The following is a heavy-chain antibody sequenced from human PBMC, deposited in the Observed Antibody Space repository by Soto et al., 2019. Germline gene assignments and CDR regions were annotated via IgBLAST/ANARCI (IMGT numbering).Heavy chain of an antibody. CDR3: ARAYGADSYYGLDA. CDR1: GFTFSSYA. V-gene: IGHV3-23*01. D-gene: IGHD4-17*01. CDR2: ISGSGGDT. J-gene: IGHJ6*02. Sequence: GGSLRLSCAASGFTFSSYAMSWVRQAPGKGLEWVSAISGSGGDTYYPASMKGRFTISRDDARNSLFLQMNSLRAGDTAVYYCARAYGADSYYGLDAWGQGTTVTVSS.